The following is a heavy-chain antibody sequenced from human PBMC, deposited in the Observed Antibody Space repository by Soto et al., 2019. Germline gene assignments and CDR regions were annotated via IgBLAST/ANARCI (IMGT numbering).Heavy chain of an antibody. CDR3: ARDSYGQYFYYGMDV. D-gene: IGHD3-16*01. CDR2: INSDGSGT. CDR1: GFTFSRSW. V-gene: IGHV3-74*01. J-gene: IGHJ6*02. Sequence: VQLVESGGGLVQPGGSLRLSCAASGFTFSRSWMHWVRQVPGQGLVWVSRINSDGSGTKYADSVKGRFTISRDNAKNTLNLQMDSLRAEDTAVYYCARDSYGQYFYYGMDVWGQGTTVTVS.